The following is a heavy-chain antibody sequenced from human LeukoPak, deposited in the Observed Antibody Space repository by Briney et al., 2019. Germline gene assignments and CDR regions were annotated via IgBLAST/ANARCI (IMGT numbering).Heavy chain of an antibody. D-gene: IGHD5-18*01. V-gene: IGHV3-74*03. CDR3: ARGGGYSYDPGDY. CDR2: INSAGSNI. J-gene: IGHJ4*02. CDR1: GFSFSSHW. Sequence: PGGSLRLSCAASGFSFSSHWMHWVRQAPGKGLGWVSCINSAGSNIKYVDSVKGRFTISRDNAKNTLYLQMNSLRAEDTAVYYCARGGGYSYDPGDYWGQGTLVTVSS.